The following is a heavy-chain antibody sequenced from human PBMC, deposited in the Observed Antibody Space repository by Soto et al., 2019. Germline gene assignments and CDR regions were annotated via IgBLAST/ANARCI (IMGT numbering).Heavy chain of an antibody. V-gene: IGHV3-7*03. CDR2: IKQDGSEK. D-gene: IGHD3-3*01. CDR3: ARRPITIFGVLYGMDV. J-gene: IGHJ6*02. CDR1: GFTFSSYW. Sequence: EVQLVESGGGLVQPGGSLRLSCAAPGFTFSSYWMSWVRQAPGKGLEWVANIKQDGSEKYYVDSVKGRFTISRDNAKNSLYLQMNSLRAEDTAVYYCARRPITIFGVLYGMDVWGQGTTVTVSS.